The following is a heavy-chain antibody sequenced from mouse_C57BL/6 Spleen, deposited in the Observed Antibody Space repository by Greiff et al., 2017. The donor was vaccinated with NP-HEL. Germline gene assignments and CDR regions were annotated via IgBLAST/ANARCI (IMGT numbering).Heavy chain of an antibody. D-gene: IGHD1-1*01. Sequence: VKLQESGAELVRPGASVTLSCKASGYTFTDYEMHWVKQTPVHGLEWIGAIDPETGGTAYNQKFKGKAILTADKSSSTAYMELRSLTSEDSAVYYCTRPDYYGREEGSAMDYWGQGTSVTVSS. J-gene: IGHJ4*01. CDR1: GYTFTDYE. V-gene: IGHV1-15*01. CDR3: TRPDYYGREEGSAMDY. CDR2: IDPETGGT.